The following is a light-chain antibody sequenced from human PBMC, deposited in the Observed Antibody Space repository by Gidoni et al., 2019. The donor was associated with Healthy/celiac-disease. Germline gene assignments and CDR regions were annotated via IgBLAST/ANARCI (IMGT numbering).Light chain of an antibody. CDR2: GNS. CDR1: SSNIGAGYD. Sequence: QSVLTQPPSVSGAPVHRFTISCTGSSSNIGAGYDVHWYQQLPGTAPKLLIYGNSNRPSGVPDRFSGSKSGTSASLAITGLQAEDEADYYCQSYDSSLSVSVFGGGTKLTVL. J-gene: IGLJ3*02. CDR3: QSYDSSLSVSV. V-gene: IGLV1-40*01.